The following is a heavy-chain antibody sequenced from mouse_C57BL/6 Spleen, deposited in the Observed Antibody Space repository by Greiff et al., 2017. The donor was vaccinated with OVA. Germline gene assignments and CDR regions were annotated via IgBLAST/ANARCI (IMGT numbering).Heavy chain of an antibody. Sequence: QVQLQQSGAGLVRPGTSVKVSCKASGYAFTNYLIEWVKQRPGQGLEWIGVINPGSGGTNYNEKFKGKATLTADKSSSTAYMQLSSLTSEDSAVYFCARGLGPYAMYYWGQGTSVTVSS. CDR3: ARGLGPYAMYY. V-gene: IGHV1-54*01. CDR1: GYAFTNYL. CDR2: INPGSGGT. J-gene: IGHJ4*01. D-gene: IGHD4-1*01.